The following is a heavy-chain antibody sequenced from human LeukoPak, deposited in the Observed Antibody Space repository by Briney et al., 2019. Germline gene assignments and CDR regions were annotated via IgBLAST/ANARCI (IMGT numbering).Heavy chain of an antibody. D-gene: IGHD2-2*01. J-gene: IGHJ6*02. CDR3: ASERDQLLLRYYYYYYGMDV. CDR1: GGTFSSYA. CDR2: IIPIFGIA. V-gene: IGHV1-69*04. Sequence: GASVKVSCKVSGGTFSSYAISWVRQAPGQGLKWMGRIIPIFGIANYAQKLQGRVTITADKSTSTAYMELSSLRSEDTAVYYCASERDQLLLRYYYYYYGMDVWGQGTTVTVSS.